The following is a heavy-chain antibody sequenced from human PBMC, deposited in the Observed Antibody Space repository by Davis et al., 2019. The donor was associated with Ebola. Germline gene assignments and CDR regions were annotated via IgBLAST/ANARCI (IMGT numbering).Heavy chain of an antibody. D-gene: IGHD4-11*01. CDR2: IYSGGST. Sequence: GGSLRLSCAASGFTVSSNYMSWVRQAPGKGLEWVSTIYSGGSTYYADSVKGRFTISRDNSKNTLYLQMNSLRAEDTAVYYCARVSTDSNYYGFDHYYYGVDVWGQGTTVTASS. V-gene: IGHV3-53*01. J-gene: IGHJ6*02. CDR3: ARVSTDSNYYGFDHYYYGVDV. CDR1: GFTVSSNY.